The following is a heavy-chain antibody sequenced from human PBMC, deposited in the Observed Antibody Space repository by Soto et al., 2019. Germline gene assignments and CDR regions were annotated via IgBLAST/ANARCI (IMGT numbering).Heavy chain of an antibody. V-gene: IGHV4-61*01. Sequence: SETLSLTCTVSGGSISSSSSYWGWIRQPPGKGLEWIGYIYYSGSTNYNPSLKSRVTISVDTSKNQFSLKLSSVTAADTAVYYCARDGSDYYMDVWGKGTTVTVSS. D-gene: IGHD2-15*01. J-gene: IGHJ6*03. CDR1: GGSISSSSSY. CDR3: ARDGSDYYMDV. CDR2: IYYSGST.